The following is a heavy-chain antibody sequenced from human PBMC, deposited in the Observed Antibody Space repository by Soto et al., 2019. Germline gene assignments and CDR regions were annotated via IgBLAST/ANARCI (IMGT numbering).Heavy chain of an antibody. CDR3: TTDGAKQWLDGEAFDI. CDR2: IKSKTDGGTT. D-gene: IGHD6-19*01. CDR1: GFTFSNAW. V-gene: IGHV3-15*01. J-gene: IGHJ3*02. Sequence: EVQLVESGGGLVKPGGSLRLSCAASGFTFSNAWMSWVRQAPGKGLEWVGRIKSKTDGGTTDYAAPVKGRFTIASDDTKKTTDLQKNSVKTEDTAVYYCTTDGAKQWLDGEAFDIWGQGTMVTVSS.